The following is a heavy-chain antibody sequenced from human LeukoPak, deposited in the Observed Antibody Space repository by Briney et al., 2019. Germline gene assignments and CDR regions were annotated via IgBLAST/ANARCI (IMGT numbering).Heavy chain of an antibody. J-gene: IGHJ5*02. CDR1: GASISSSNYY. Sequence: SETLSLTCAVSGASISSSNYYWGWIRQPPGKGLEWIGSIYYSGTTYYNPSLKSRVTISVDTSQNQVSLKLSSVTAADTAVYYCARGWQLGRKRWFDPWGQGTLVTVSS. CDR3: ARGWQLGRKRWFDP. V-gene: IGHV4-39*07. CDR2: IYYSGTT. D-gene: IGHD6-6*01.